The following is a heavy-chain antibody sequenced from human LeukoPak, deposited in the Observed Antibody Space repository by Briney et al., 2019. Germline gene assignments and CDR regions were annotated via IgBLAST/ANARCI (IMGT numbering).Heavy chain of an antibody. Sequence: GGSLRLSCAASGFTVSSNYMSWVRQAPGKGLEWVSVIYSGGSTYYADSVKGRFTISRDNSKNTLYLQMNSLRPEDTAVYYCAKQGSLPWYYYGTDVWGQGTTVTISS. J-gene: IGHJ6*02. V-gene: IGHV3-53*05. CDR2: IYSGGST. D-gene: IGHD2-15*01. CDR3: AKQGSLPWYYYGTDV. CDR1: GFTVSSNY.